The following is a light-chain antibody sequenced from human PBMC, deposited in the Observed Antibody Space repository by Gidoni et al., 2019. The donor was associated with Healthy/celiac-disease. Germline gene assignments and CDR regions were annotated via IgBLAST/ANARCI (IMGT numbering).Light chain of an antibody. J-gene: IGLJ2*01. V-gene: IGLV1-36*01. Sequence: QSVLTQPPSVAEAPRQRVTISCSGRSSKIGNNAVNWYQQLPGNATKLLIYYDDLLPSGVSDRFSGAKSGTSASLAISGLQSEDEADYYCAAWDDSLNGRVFGGGTKLTVL. CDR2: YDD. CDR1: SSKIGNNA. CDR3: AAWDDSLNGRV.